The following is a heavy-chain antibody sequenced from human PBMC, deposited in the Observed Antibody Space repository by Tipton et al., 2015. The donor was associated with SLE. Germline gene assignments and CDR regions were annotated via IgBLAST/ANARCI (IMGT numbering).Heavy chain of an antibody. Sequence: LSLTRAVYGGSFSGYYWSWIRQPPGKWLELVANIKQDGSEKYYVDSVKGRFTISRDNSKNTLYLQMNSLRAEDTAVYYCASLTGTSDYWGQGTLVTVSS. CDR1: GGSFSGYY. J-gene: IGHJ4*02. CDR2: IKQDGSEK. D-gene: IGHD1-7*01. V-gene: IGHV3-7*02. CDR3: ASLTGTSDY.